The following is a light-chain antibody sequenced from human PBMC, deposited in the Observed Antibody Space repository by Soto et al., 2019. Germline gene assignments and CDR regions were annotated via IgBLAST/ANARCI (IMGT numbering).Light chain of an antibody. CDR2: AAS. J-gene: IGKJ4*02. Sequence: IQFTQSPSSLSASVGDSVGITCLGSQDISSHLAWYQQKPGKAPKVLIYAASTLESGIPSRFSGSGSGTDFTLTISSLQAEDFATYYCQQVKSFLPLTVCGGTKVDIK. V-gene: IGKV1-9*01. CDR3: QQVKSFLPLT. CDR1: QDISSH.